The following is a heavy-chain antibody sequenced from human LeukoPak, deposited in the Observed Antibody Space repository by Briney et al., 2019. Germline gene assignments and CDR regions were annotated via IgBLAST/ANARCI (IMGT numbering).Heavy chain of an antibody. CDR1: GGSISSSNW. J-gene: IGHJ6*02. Sequence: SGTLSLTCAVSGGSISSSNWWSWVRQPPGKGLEWIGEIYHSGSTNYNPSLKSRVTISVDKSKNQFSLKLSSVTAADTAVYYCARGHNPVGLWRYYYGMDVWGQGTTVTVSS. CDR3: ARGHNPVGLWRYYYGMDV. V-gene: IGHV4-4*02. D-gene: IGHD2-21*01. CDR2: IYHSGST.